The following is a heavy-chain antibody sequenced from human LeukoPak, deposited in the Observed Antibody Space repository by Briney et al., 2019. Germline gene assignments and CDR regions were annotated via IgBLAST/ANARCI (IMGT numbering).Heavy chain of an antibody. D-gene: IGHD6-6*01. CDR1: GYTFTSYY. CDR2: MNPNSGNT. Sequence: ASVKVSCKASGYTFTSYYMHWVRQATGQGLEWMGWMNPNSGNTGYAQKFQGRVTITRNTSISTAYMELSSLRSEDTAVYYCARGVRGGIAARYYFDYWGQGTLVTVSS. CDR3: ARGVRGGIAARYYFDY. J-gene: IGHJ4*02. V-gene: IGHV1-8*03.